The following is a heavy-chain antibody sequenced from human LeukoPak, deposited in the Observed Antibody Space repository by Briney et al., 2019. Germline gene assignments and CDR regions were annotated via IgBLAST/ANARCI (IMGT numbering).Heavy chain of an antibody. V-gene: IGHV1-69*06. J-gene: IGHJ4*02. CDR1: GGTFSSYA. Sequence: SVKVSCKASGGTFSSYAISWVRQAPGQGLEWMGGIIPIFGTANYAQKFQGRVTITADKSTSTVYMELSSLRSEDTAVYYCARALVVPAAMDYWGQGTLVTVSS. D-gene: IGHD2-2*01. CDR3: ARALVVPAAMDY. CDR2: IIPIFGTA.